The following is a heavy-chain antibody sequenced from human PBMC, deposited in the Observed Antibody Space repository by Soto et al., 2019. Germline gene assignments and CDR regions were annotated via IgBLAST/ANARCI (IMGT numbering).Heavy chain of an antibody. CDR2: IIPMFGTA. CDR1: GDTFSSYA. D-gene: IGHD3-22*01. CDR3: ARVGPAHYYDSSGYYSPLDY. J-gene: IGHJ4*02. V-gene: IGHV1-69*01. Sequence: QVQLVQSGAEVKKPGSSVKVSCKASGDTFSSYAINWVRQAPGQGLEWMGGIIPMFGTANYAQKFKGRVTITAGESTSTVYMELSSLRSEDTAVYYCARVGPAHYYDSSGYYSPLDYWGQGTLVTLSS.